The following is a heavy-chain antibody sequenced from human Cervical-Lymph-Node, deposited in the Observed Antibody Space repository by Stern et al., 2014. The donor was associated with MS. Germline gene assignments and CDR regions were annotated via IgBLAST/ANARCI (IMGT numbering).Heavy chain of an antibody. V-gene: IGHV3-9*01. CDR1: GFTFDDYG. J-gene: IGHJ4*02. CDR2: ISWSSGST. Sequence: EVQLEESGGGLVQPGRSLRLSCAASGFTFDDYGMYLAPQAPGKGLGGGSGISWSSGSTDYADSVKGRFTISRDNAKNTLYLQMNSLRTDDTAFYYCAKGYDSSGGYFDYWGQGTLVTVSS. D-gene: IGHD3-22*01. CDR3: AKGYDSSGGYFDY.